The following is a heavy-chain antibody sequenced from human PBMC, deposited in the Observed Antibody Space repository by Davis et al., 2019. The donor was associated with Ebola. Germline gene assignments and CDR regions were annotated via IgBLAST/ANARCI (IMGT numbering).Heavy chain of an antibody. CDR1: GYTFTSYA. Sequence: AASVKVSCKASGYTFTSYAMHWVRQAPGQRLEWMGWISSYNGDTEYSQKFQGRVTMTTDTSTSTAYLELRDLISDDTAVYYCARDEQQVRPAFDIWGQGTVVTVSS. D-gene: IGHD6-13*01. J-gene: IGHJ3*02. CDR3: ARDEQQVRPAFDI. V-gene: IGHV1-3*04. CDR2: ISSYNGDT.